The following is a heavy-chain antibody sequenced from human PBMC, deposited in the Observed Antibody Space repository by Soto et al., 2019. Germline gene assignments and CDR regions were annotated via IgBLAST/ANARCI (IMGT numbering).Heavy chain of an antibody. CDR3: ARMVVGATIFSDP. D-gene: IGHD1-26*01. V-gene: IGHV1-3*01. J-gene: IGHJ5*02. CDR1: GYTLTGYA. CDR2: INAGNGNT. Sequence: GASVKVSCTASGYTLTGYAMHWVRQAPGQRLEWMGWINAGNGNTKYSQKFQGRVTITRDTSASTAYMELSSLRSEDTAVYYCARMVVGATIFSDPWGQGTLVTVSS.